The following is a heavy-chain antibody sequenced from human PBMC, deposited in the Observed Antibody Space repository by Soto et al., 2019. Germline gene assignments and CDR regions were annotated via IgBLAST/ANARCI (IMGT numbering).Heavy chain of an antibody. Sequence: GGSLRLSCGGSGSTVTTNYMTWVRQAPGKGLEWVSVIYRSGAIYYPDSVRGRFTASRDYSHNTLYLQMDSLRVEDTAVYYCARDSGLIRGSYGVDVWGPGTTVTVSS. J-gene: IGHJ6*02. CDR1: GSTVTTNY. CDR3: ARDSGLIRGSYGVDV. V-gene: IGHV3-53*01. D-gene: IGHD3-10*01. CDR2: IYRSGAI.